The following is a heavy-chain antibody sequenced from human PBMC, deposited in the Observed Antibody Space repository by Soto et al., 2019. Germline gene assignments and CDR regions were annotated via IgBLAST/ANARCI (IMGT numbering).Heavy chain of an antibody. CDR3: ARGLAARYYYGMDV. CDR1: GFTFTNYA. D-gene: IGHD6-6*01. V-gene: IGHV3-23*01. CDR2: ISISGGST. J-gene: IGHJ6*02. Sequence: PGGSLRLSCAASGFTFTNYAMTWVRQAPGEGLEWVSGISISGGSTSYADSVKGRFTISRDNSKNTLYLQMNSLRAEDTAVYYCARGLAARYYYGMDVWGQGTTVTVSS.